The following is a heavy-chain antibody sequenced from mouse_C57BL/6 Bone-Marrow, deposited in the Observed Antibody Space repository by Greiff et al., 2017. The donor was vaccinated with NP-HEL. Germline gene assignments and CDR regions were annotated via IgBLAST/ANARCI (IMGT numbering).Heavy chain of an antibody. CDR2: IHPNSGST. CDR1: GYTFTSYW. Sequence: QVQLQQSGAELVKPGASVKLSCKASGYTFTSYWMHWVKQRPGQGLEWIGMIHPNSGSTNYNEKFKSKATLTVDKSSSTAYMQLSSLTSEDSAVYYCATSYYYGSSYSDYWGQGTTLTVSS. V-gene: IGHV1-64*01. J-gene: IGHJ2*01. CDR3: ATSYYYGSSYSDY. D-gene: IGHD1-1*01.